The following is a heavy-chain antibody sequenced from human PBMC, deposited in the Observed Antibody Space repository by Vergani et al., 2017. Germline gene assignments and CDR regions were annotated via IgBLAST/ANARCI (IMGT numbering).Heavy chain of an antibody. CDR3: ARGDLERRIGLNYFQH. V-gene: IGHV1-46*03. CDR1: GYTFTSYY. D-gene: IGHD1-1*01. J-gene: IGHJ1*01. Sequence: QVQLVQSGAEMKKPGASVKVSCKASGYTFTSYYMHWVRQAPGQGLEWMGIINPSGGSTSYAQKFQGRVTMTRDTSTSTVYMELSSLRSEDTAVYYCARGDLERRIGLNYFQHWGQGTLVTVSS. CDR2: INPSGGST.